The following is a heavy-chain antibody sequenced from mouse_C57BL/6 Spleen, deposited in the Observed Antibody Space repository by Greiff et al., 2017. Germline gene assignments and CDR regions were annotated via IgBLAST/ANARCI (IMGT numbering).Heavy chain of an antibody. CDR2: ISDGGSYT. V-gene: IGHV5-4*03. CDR1: GFTFSSYA. J-gene: IGHJ3*01. CDR3: ARGGELEGFAY. Sequence: EVKLMESGGGLVKPGGSLKLSCAASGFTFSSYAMSWVRQTPEKRLEWVATISDGGSYTYYPDNVKGRFTISRDNAKNNLYLQMSHLKSEDTAMYYCARGGELEGFAYWGQGTLVTVSA. D-gene: IGHD4-1*01.